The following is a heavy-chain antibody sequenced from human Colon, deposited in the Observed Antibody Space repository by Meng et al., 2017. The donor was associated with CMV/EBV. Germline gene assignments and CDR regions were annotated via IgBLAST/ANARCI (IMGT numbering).Heavy chain of an antibody. D-gene: IGHD4-11*01. J-gene: IGHJ4*02. V-gene: IGHV4-59*01. Sequence: GSLRLSCTVSGGSISSYYWSWIRQPPGKGLEWIGYIYYSGSTNYNPSLKSRVTISVDTSKNQFSLKLSSVTAADTAVYYCARDMGIYTNYVYYWGQGALVTVSS. CDR3: ARDMGIYTNYVYY. CDR2: IYYSGST. CDR1: GGSISSYY.